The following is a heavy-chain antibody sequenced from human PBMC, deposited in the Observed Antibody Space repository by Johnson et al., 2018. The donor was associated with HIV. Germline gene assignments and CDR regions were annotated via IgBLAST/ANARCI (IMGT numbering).Heavy chain of an antibody. V-gene: IGHV3-30*04. D-gene: IGHD6-19*01. CDR3: AKAVAGPGRDAFDI. Sequence: QVQLVESGGGLVKPGGSLRLSCAASGFTFSSYAMHWVRQAPGKGLEWVAVISYDGSNKYYADSVKGRFTISRDNAKNSLYLQMKSLRAEDTALYYCAKAVAGPGRDAFDIWGQGTMVTVSS. CDR1: GFTFSSYA. CDR2: ISYDGSNK. J-gene: IGHJ3*02.